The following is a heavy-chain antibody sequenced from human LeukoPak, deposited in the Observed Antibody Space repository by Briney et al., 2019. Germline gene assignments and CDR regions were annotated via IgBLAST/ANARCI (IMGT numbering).Heavy chain of an antibody. D-gene: IGHD3-22*01. Sequence: SKTLSLTCAVYGGSFSGYYWSWIRQPPGKGLEWIGEINHSGSTNYNPSLKSRVTISVDTSKNQFSLKLSSVTAADTAVYYCARLMYYYDSSGYPAPWGQGTLVTVSS. V-gene: IGHV4-34*01. CDR2: INHSGST. J-gene: IGHJ5*02. CDR1: GGSFSGYY. CDR3: ARLMYYYDSSGYPAP.